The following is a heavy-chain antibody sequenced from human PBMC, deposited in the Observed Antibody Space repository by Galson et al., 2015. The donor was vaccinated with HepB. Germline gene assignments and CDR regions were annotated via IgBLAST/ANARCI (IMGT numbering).Heavy chain of an antibody. V-gene: IGHV3-66*01. J-gene: IGHJ6*02. Sequence: SLRLSCAASGFTVSSNYMSWVRQAPGKGLEWVSVIYSGGSTYYADSVKGRFTISRDNSKNTLYLQMNSLRAEDTAVYYCARGEMATVYYYGMDVWGRGTTVTVSS. CDR1: GFTVSSNY. CDR2: IYSGGST. CDR3: ARGEMATVYYYGMDV. D-gene: IGHD5-24*01.